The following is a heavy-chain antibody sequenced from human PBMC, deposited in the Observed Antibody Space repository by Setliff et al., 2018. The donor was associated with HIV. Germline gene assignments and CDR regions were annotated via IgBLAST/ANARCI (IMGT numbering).Heavy chain of an antibody. D-gene: IGHD5-12*01. V-gene: IGHV4-59*10. CDR2: IHVSGTT. CDR1: GGSIRNYY. J-gene: IGHJ1*01. CDR3: ARFRTYDRSYFQQ. Sequence: SETLSLTCNVFGGSIRNYYWSWIRQPAGEGLEWIGHIHVSGTTNYNPSLKSRVTISGDTSKKQFSLKLSSVTAADTAVYYCARFRTYDRSYFQQWGQGTLVTVSS.